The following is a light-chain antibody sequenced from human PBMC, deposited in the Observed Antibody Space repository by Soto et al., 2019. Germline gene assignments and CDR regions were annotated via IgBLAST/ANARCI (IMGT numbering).Light chain of an antibody. Sequence: DIQMTQSPSSLSASVGDRVTITCRASRSISNSLHWYQQKPGKAPKLLISAASSLQSGVPSRFSGSGSGTDFTLTISSLQPEDFATYYCQQSYSTPLTFGGGTKVDIK. J-gene: IGKJ4*01. V-gene: IGKV1-39*01. CDR3: QQSYSTPLT. CDR2: AAS. CDR1: RSISNS.